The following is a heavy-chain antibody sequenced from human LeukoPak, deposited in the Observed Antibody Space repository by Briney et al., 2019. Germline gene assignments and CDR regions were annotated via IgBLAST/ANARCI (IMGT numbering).Heavy chain of an antibody. CDR1: GDSITGSSHY. Sequence: SGTLSLTCTASGDSITGSSHYWGWIRQPPGKGLEWIGSIYYSGTTYYTPSLKSRVTISVDTSKNQFSLRLSSVTAADTAMYYCAREVSSSWYYVDYWGQGTLVTVSS. CDR2: IYYSGTT. D-gene: IGHD6-13*01. CDR3: AREVSSSWYYVDY. V-gene: IGHV4-39*02. J-gene: IGHJ4*02.